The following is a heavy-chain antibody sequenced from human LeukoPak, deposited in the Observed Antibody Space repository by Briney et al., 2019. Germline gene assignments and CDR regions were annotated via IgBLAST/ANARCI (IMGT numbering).Heavy chain of an antibody. D-gene: IGHD4-17*01. Sequence: KESGPTLVKPTQTLTLTCTFSGFSLSTSGVGVGWIRQPPGKSLGWLALIYWNDDKRYSPSLKSRLTITKDTSKNQVVLTMTNMDPVDTATYYCAHSATTVTDGAFDIWRQGTMVTVSS. CDR3: AHSATTVTDGAFDI. CDR1: GFSLSTSGVG. CDR2: IYWNDDK. J-gene: IGHJ3*02. V-gene: IGHV2-5*01.